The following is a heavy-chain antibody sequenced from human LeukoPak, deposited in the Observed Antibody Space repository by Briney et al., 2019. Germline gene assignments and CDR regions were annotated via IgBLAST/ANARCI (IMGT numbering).Heavy chain of an antibody. D-gene: IGHD3-10*01. CDR2: IIPIFGTA. J-gene: IGHJ4*02. CDR1: GGTFSNYA. Sequence: SVKVSCKASGGTFSNYAISWVRQAPGQGIEWMGGIIPIFGTASYAQKFQGRVTITADESTSTAYMELSSLRSEDTAVYYCARDLGDSFDYWGQGTLVTVSS. V-gene: IGHV1-69*13. CDR3: ARDLGDSFDY.